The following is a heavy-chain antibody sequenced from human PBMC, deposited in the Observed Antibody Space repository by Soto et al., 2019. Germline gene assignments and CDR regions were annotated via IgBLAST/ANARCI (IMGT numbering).Heavy chain of an antibody. Sequence: QVQLQQWGAGLLKPSETLSLTCAVYGGSFSGYYWSWIRQPPGKGLEGIGEINHSASTNYNPSLKSRVTISVDTSKSQYTLTLSSVTAADTAVDYSARGMIQRSPISYYYYMDVWGKGTTVTVSS. D-gene: IGHD3-16*01. CDR3: ARGMIQRSPISYYYYMDV. V-gene: IGHV4-34*01. CDR1: GGSFSGYY. J-gene: IGHJ6*03. CDR2: INHSAST.